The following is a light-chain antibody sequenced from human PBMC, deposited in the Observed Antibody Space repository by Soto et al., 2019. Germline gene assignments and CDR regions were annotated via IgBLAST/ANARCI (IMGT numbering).Light chain of an antibody. J-gene: IGKJ1*01. Sequence: DIQMTQSPSTLSASVGDRVTITCRASQSISSWLAWYQQKPGKAPKLLISKASSLESGVPSRFSGSGSGTEFTLTISSLKHDDFATYYCQQYHSYSKTFGQGTKVEIK. CDR3: QQYHSYSKT. CDR2: KAS. CDR1: QSISSW. V-gene: IGKV1-5*03.